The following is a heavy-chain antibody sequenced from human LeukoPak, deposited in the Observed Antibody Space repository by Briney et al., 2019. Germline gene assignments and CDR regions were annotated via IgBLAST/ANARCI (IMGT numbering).Heavy chain of an antibody. CDR1: GFTVSNTY. CDR3: ASGGGYSSAWHSSDY. Sequence: PGGSLRLSYAASGFTVSNTYMSWVRQAPGKGLEWVSIIYSDGRTYYADFVKGRFTISRDNSKNTMYLQMNSLRAEDTAVYYCASGGGYSSAWHSSDYWGQGTLVTVSS. J-gene: IGHJ4*02. CDR2: IYSDGRT. D-gene: IGHD6-19*01. V-gene: IGHV3-53*01.